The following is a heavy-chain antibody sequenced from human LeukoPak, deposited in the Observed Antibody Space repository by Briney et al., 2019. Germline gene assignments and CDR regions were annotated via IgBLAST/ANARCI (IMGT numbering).Heavy chain of an antibody. CDR2: ISHTGTTM. CDR3: ARDSHCGGDCYSFYYYYYMDV. J-gene: IGHJ6*03. D-gene: IGHD2-21*02. CDR1: GFTFSSYW. Sequence: GGSLRLSCAASGFTFSSYWMSWIRQAPGKGLEWVSYISHTGTTMYYADSVKGRFTLSRDNARNSLYLQMNSLRAEDTAVYYCARDSHCGGDCYSFYYYYYMDVWGKGTTVTISS. V-gene: IGHV3-11*04.